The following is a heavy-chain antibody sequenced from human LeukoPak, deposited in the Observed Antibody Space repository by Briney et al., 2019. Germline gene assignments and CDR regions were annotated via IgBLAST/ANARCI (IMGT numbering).Heavy chain of an antibody. D-gene: IGHD6-13*01. CDR1: GGSISSYY. Sequence: SETLSLTGTVSGGSISSYYWSWIRQPPGKGLEWIGYIYYTGTTNYNPSLKSRVTISVDTSKNQFSLKLSSVTAADTAVYYCARKYSSNWYFDYWGQGTLVTVSS. V-gene: IGHV4-59*13. J-gene: IGHJ4*02. CDR2: IYYTGTT. CDR3: ARKYSSNWYFDY.